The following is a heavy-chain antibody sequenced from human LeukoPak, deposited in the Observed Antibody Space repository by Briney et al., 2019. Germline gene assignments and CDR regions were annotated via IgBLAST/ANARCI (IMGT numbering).Heavy chain of an antibody. Sequence: VASVEVSFKASGYTFTSYGISWVRQAPGQGLEWMEWIRAYNGNTNYAQQLQGRVTMTTDTSTSTAYMELRSLRSDDTAVYYCARFVGYSSGYYPLDYWGQGTLVTVSS. J-gene: IGHJ4*02. V-gene: IGHV1-18*01. D-gene: IGHD3-22*01. CDR1: GYTFTSYG. CDR3: ARFVGYSSGYYPLDY. CDR2: IRAYNGNT.